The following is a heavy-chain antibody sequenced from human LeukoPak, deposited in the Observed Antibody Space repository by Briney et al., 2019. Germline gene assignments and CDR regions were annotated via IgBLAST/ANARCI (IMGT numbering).Heavy chain of an antibody. V-gene: IGHV1-2*06. Sequence: ASVKVSCKASGYTFTGYYMHWVRQAPGQGLEWMGRINPNRGGTNYTQKFQGRVIMTRDTSISTAHMELSRLRSDDTAVYYCLTYYYDSSGYPALDYWGQGTLVTVSS. J-gene: IGHJ4*02. D-gene: IGHD3-22*01. CDR3: LTYYYDSSGYPALDY. CDR2: INPNRGGT. CDR1: GYTFTGYY.